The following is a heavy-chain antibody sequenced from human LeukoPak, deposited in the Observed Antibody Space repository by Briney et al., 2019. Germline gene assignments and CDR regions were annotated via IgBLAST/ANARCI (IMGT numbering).Heavy chain of an antibody. V-gene: IGHV3-21*01. J-gene: IGHJ4*02. CDR3: ARDLWYYDFWSGVAPVDY. D-gene: IGHD3-3*01. CDR2: ISSSSSYI. CDR1: GFTFSSYS. Sequence: PGGCLRLSCAASGFTFSSYSMNWVRQAPGKGLEWVSSISSSSSYIYYADSVKGRFTISRDNAKNSLYLQMNSLRAEDTAVYYCARDLWYYDFWSGVAPVDYWGQGTLVTVSS.